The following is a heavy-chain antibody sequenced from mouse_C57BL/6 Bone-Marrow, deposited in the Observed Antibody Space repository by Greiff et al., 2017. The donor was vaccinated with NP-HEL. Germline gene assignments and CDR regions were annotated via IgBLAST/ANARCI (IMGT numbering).Heavy chain of an antibody. J-gene: IGHJ4*01. Sequence: VQLQQSGAELVRPGASVKLSCTASGFNIKDDYMHWVKQRPEQGLEWIGWIDPENGDTEYASKFQGKATITADTSSNTAYLQRSSLTSEDTAVYYCSYYSNYYAMDYWGQGTSVTVSS. CDR2: IDPENGDT. CDR1: GFNIKDDY. D-gene: IGHD2-5*01. CDR3: SYYSNYYAMDY. V-gene: IGHV14-4*01.